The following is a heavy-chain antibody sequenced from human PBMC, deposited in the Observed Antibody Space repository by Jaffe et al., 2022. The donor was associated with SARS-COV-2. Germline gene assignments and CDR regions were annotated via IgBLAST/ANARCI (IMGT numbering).Heavy chain of an antibody. J-gene: IGHJ5*02. CDR1: GYIFTNYA. CDR2: INAANGNT. V-gene: IGHV1-3*01. CDR3: ARVHIAPTGSWFDP. D-gene: IGHD6-13*01. Sequence: QVQLVQSGAEVKKPGASVRVSCKASGYIFTNYAMHWVRQAPGQRLEWMGWINAANGNTKYSQKLQGRVTITRDTSASTGYMELRGLRSEDTAVYYCARVHIAPTGSWFDPWGQGTLVTVSS.